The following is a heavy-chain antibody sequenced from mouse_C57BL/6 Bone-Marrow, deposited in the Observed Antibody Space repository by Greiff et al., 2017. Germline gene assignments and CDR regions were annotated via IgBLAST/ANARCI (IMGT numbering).Heavy chain of an antibody. Sequence: EVQVVESGEGLVKPGGSLKLSCAASGFTFSSYAMSWVRQTPEKRLEWVAYISSGGDYIYYADTVKGRFTISRDNARNTLYLQMSSLKSEDTAMYYCTRGGIYYYGSSFDYWGQGTTLTVSS. D-gene: IGHD1-1*01. CDR1: GFTFSSYA. CDR2: ISSGGDYI. J-gene: IGHJ2*01. CDR3: TRGGIYYYGSSFDY. V-gene: IGHV5-9-1*02.